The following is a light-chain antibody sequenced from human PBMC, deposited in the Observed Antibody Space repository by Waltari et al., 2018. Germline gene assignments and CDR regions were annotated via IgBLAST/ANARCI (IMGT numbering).Light chain of an antibody. CDR2: AAS. CDR3: QNHERLPAT. CDR1: QSISKY. J-gene: IGKJ1*01. V-gene: IGKV3-20*01. Sequence: EVVLTQSPGTLSLSPGERATLSCRASQSISKYLVWYQQRPGQAPRLLIYAASTRAPGIPDRFSGSGSGTDFSLTISRLEPEDFAVYYCQNHERLPATFGQGTKVEIK.